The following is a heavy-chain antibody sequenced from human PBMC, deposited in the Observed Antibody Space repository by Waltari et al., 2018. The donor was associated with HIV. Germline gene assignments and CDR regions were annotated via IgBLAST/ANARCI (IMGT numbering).Heavy chain of an antibody. D-gene: IGHD5-18*01. V-gene: IGHV3-33*01. Sequence: QLQLVESGGGGVQPGWALRISCAASGLTLKNFAMNWDRQAPGKGLEWVGNIYYDGSKKFYGDSVRGRFTISRDNSKQILYLQMNSLRVEDTALYYCARDYNYAPDYWGQGTLVVVSS. CDR3: ARDYNYAPDY. CDR2: IYYDGSKK. J-gene: IGHJ4*02. CDR1: GLTLKNFA.